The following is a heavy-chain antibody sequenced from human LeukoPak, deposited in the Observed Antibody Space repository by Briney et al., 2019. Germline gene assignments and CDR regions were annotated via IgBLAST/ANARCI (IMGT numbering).Heavy chain of an antibody. Sequence: SETLSLTCTVSGGSISSSCYYWGWIRQPPGKGLEWIGSIYYNGSTYYNPSLKSRVTISVDTSKNHVSLKLSSVTAADTAVYFCARRYCSGSNCYFFDYWGQGTLVTVSS. V-gene: IGHV4-39*02. CDR3: ARRYCSGSNCYFFDY. CDR1: GGSISSSCYY. J-gene: IGHJ4*02. CDR2: IYYNGST. D-gene: IGHD2-2*01.